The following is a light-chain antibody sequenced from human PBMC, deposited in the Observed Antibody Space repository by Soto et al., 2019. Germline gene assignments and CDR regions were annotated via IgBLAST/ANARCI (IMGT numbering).Light chain of an antibody. CDR1: QSLDSRY. CDR3: QQYGSSPIT. J-gene: IGKJ5*01. Sequence: EIVLTQSPGTQSLAPGERGTLSCRASQSLDSRYFSWYQQIPGQAPRLLMYGTSSRATGIPDRFSGSVSGTDCTLTISRLEPEDFAVYYCQQYGSSPITFGQGTRLEIK. CDR2: GTS. V-gene: IGKV3-20*01.